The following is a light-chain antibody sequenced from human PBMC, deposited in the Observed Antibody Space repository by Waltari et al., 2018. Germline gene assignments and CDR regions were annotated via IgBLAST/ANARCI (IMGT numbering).Light chain of an antibody. CDR3: QQYNDWPKIT. CDR2: GAS. Sequence: EIVMTQSPATQSVSPGERATLSYRASQSVSSDLAWYQQKPGQAPRLLFYGASTRATGIPARFSGSGSGTDFTLSISSLQSEDFALYYCQQYNDWPKITFGQGTRLEIK. V-gene: IGKV3-15*01. J-gene: IGKJ5*01. CDR1: QSVSSD.